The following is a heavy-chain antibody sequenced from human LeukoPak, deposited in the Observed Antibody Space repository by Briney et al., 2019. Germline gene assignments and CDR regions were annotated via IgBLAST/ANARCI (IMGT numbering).Heavy chain of an antibody. Sequence: GESLKISCKGSGYSFTTYWIGWVRQMPGKGLEWMGIIYPGDSDTRYSPSFQGQVTISADKSISTAYLQMSSLKPEDTALYYCAKDGDYSDSSVPLWGQGTRVTVSS. V-gene: IGHV5-51*01. CDR2: IYPGDSDT. D-gene: IGHD3-22*01. J-gene: IGHJ4*02. CDR3: AKDGDYSDSSVPL. CDR1: GYSFTTYW.